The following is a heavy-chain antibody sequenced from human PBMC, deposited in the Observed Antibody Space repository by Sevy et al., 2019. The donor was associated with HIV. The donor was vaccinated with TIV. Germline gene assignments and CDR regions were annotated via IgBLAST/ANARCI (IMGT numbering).Heavy chain of an antibody. CDR1: GFTPSTYG. CDR2: IGYDGSNK. V-gene: IGHV3-33*01. J-gene: IGHJ4*02. D-gene: IGHD2-8*01. Sequence: GGSLRLSCAASGFTPSTYGMHWVRQAPGKGLEWVAVIGYDGSNKYYADSVKGSFTISRDNSKNTLFLQMDSLRAEDTAIYYCARDPRMYGDYLLAYFDSWGQGTLVTVSS. CDR3: ARDPRMYGDYLLAYFDS.